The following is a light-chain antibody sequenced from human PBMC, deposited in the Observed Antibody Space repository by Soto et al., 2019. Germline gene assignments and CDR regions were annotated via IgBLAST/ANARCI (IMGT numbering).Light chain of an antibody. J-gene: IGKJ1*01. V-gene: IGKV3-20*01. CDR1: QSVSSSY. CDR3: HQYGSSPRT. Sequence: EIVLTQSPGTLSLSPGERATLSCRASQSVSSSYLAWYQQKPGQAPRLLIYGASSRATGIPDWFSGSGSGTDFTLTISRLEPEDFAVYYCHQYGSSPRTFGQGTKVEIK. CDR2: GAS.